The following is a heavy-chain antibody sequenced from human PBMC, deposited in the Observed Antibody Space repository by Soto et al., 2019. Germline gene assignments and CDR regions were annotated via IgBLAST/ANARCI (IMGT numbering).Heavy chain of an antibody. J-gene: IGHJ4*02. V-gene: IGHV4-39*01. CDR2: IYYSGST. CDR1: GGSINSATYY. D-gene: IGHD2-15*01. CDR3: ARHGVAALQFDY. Sequence: SETLSLTCTVSGGSINSATYYWGWTRQPPGKGLEWIGSIYYSGSTYYNPSLTSRVAISVDTSKNQFTLNLNSVTAADTAVYYCARHGVAALQFDYWGQGTLVTVSS.